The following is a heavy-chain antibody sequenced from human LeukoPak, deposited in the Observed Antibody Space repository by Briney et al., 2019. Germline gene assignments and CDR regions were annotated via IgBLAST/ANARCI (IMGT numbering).Heavy chain of an antibody. J-gene: IGHJ4*02. V-gene: IGHV3-30*14. Sequence: GGSLRLSCAASGFTFSSYAMHWVRQAPGKGLEWVAVISCDGSNKYYADSVKGRFTISRDNSKNTLYLQMGSLRAEDMAVYYCARVNGGEMATTPHFDYWGQGTLVTVSS. CDR2: ISCDGSNK. CDR1: GFTFSSYA. D-gene: IGHD5-24*01. CDR3: ARVNGGEMATTPHFDY.